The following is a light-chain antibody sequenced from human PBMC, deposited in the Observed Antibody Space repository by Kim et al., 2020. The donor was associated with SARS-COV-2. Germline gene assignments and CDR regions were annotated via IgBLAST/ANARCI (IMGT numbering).Light chain of an antibody. J-gene: IGKJ2*01. CDR1: QSLLHSNGYNY. Sequence: DIAMTQSPLSLPATSGEPASISCRSSQSLLHSNGYNYLDWYLQKPGQSPQLLIYLGSTRASGVPDRFSGSGSGTDFTLKISRVEAEDVGVYYCMQALQTPYTFGQGTKLEI. V-gene: IGKV2-28*01. CDR3: MQALQTPYT. CDR2: LGS.